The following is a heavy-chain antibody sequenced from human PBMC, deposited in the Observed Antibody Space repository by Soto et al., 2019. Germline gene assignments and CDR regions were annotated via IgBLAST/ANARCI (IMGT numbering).Heavy chain of an antibody. J-gene: IGHJ4*02. CDR3: AKDRKYSSSRLDY. D-gene: IGHD6-13*01. CDR2: ISYDGSNK. Sequence: PGGSLRRSCAASGFTFSSYGMHWVRQAPGKGLEWVAVISYDGSNKYYADSVKGRFTISRDNSKNTLYLQMNSLRAEDTAVYYCAKDRKYSSSRLDYWGQGTLVIVSS. V-gene: IGHV3-30*18. CDR1: GFTFSSYG.